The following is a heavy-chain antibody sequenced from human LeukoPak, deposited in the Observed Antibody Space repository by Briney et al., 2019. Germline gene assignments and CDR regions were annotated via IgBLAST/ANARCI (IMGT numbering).Heavy chain of an antibody. V-gene: IGHV3-33*01. CDR2: IWYDGSNK. Sequence: GGSLRLSCAASGFTFSSYGMHWVRQAPGKGLEWAAVIWYDGSNKYYADSVKGRFTISRDNSKNTLYLQMNSLRAEDTAVYYCAGGIAVAGVFDYWGQGTLVTVSS. CDR1: GFTFSSYG. D-gene: IGHD6-19*01. J-gene: IGHJ4*02. CDR3: AGGIAVAGVFDY.